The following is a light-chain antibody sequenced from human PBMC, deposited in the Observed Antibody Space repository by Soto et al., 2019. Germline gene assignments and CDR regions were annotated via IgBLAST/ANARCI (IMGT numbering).Light chain of an antibody. J-gene: IGKJ2*01. CDR2: DAS. V-gene: IGKV3-11*01. CDR1: QSVSSY. CDR3: QHYFNWPYT. Sequence: EIVLTQSPATLSLSPGERATLSCRASQSVSSYLAWYQQKPGQAPRLLIYDASNRATGIPARFSGSGSGTDFTLTISSLEPEDFAVYYCQHYFNWPYTFGQGTKLEIK.